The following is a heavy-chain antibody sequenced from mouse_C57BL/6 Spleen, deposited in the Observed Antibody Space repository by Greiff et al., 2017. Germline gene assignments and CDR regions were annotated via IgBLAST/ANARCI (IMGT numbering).Heavy chain of an antibody. CDR1: GFTFSDYG. V-gene: IGHV5-17*01. J-gene: IGHJ1*03. CDR2: ISSGSSTI. Sequence: VQLKESGGGLVKPGGSLKLSCAASGFTFSDYGMHWVRQAPEKGLEWVAYISSGSSTIYYADTVKGRFTISRDNAKNTLFLQMTSLGSEDTAMYYCAREGCYYGYFDVWGTGTTVTVSS. CDR3: AREGCYYGYFDV.